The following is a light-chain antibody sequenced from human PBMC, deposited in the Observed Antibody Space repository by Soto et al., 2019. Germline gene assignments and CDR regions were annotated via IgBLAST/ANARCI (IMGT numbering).Light chain of an antibody. V-gene: IGKV1-5*01. J-gene: IGKJ1*01. CDR2: AAS. CDR1: QTISSW. CDR3: QQSYRVRT. Sequence: DIQMTQNPSTLSGSVGDRVTITCRASQTISSWLAWYQQKPGKAPKLLIYAASTLQSGVPSRFSGSGSGTEFTLTISSLQPEDFATYYCQQSYRVRTFGQGSKV.